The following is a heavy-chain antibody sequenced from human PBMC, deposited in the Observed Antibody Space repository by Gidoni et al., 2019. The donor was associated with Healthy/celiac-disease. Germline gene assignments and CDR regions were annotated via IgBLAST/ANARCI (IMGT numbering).Heavy chain of an antibody. J-gene: IGHJ3*02. CDR3: ARRRNAFDI. CDR2: IYYSGST. V-gene: IGHV4-39*01. CDR1: GGSISSSSYY. Sequence: QLQLQESGPGLVKPSETLSLTCTVSGGSISSSSYYWGWIRLPPGKGLEWIGSIYYSGSTYYNPSLKSRVTISVDTSKNQFSLKLSSVTAADTAVYYCARRRNAFDIWGQGTMVTVSS.